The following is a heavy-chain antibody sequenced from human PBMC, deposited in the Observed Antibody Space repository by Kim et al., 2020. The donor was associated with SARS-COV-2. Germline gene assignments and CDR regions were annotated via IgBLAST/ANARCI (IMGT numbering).Heavy chain of an antibody. D-gene: IGHD6-6*01. J-gene: IGHJ6*02. CDR3: AREWPRYSSSSRSYYYYYGMDV. CDR1: GGTFSSYA. Sequence: SVKVSCKASGGTFSSYAISWVRQAPGQGLEWMGGIIPIFGTANYAQKFQGRVTITADESTSTAYMELSSLRSEDTAVYYCAREWPRYSSSSRSYYYYYGMDVWGQGTTVTVSS. CDR2: IIPIFGTA. V-gene: IGHV1-69*13.